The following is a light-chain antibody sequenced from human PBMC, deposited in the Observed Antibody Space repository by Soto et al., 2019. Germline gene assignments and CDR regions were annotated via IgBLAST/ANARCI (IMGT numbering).Light chain of an antibody. V-gene: IGKV3-20*01. J-gene: IGKJ1*01. Sequence: EIVLTQSPGTLSLSPGERGTLSCRASQSVGSTYLAWYQQKPGQAPRLLIYGASSRATGIPDRFSGSGSGTDFTLPISRLEPEDFAVYYGQQSGSSPWTFGQGTQVEIK. CDR3: QQSGSSPWT. CDR2: GAS. CDR1: QSVGSTY.